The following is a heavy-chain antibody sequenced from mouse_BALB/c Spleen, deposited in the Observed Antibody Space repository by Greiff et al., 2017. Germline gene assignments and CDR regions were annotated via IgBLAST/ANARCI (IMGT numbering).Heavy chain of an antibody. Sequence: SGAELVRSGASVKLSCTASGFNIKDYYMPWGKQRPEQGLEWIGWIDPENGDTEYAPKFQGKATMTADTSSNTAYLQLSSLTSEDTAVYYCNAGFPYYFDYWGQGTTLTVSS. J-gene: IGHJ2*01. CDR1: GFNIKDYY. CDR2: IDPENGDT. D-gene: IGHD3-1*01. CDR3: NAGFPYYFDY. V-gene: IGHV14-4*02.